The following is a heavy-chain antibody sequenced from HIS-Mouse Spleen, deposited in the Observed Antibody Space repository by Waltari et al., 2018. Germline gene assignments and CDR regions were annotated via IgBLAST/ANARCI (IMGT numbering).Heavy chain of an antibody. CDR3: AREIPYSSSWYDWYFDL. CDR2: IYYSGST. D-gene: IGHD6-13*01. V-gene: IGHV4-39*07. Sequence: QLQLQESGPGLVKPSETLSLTCTVSGGSISSSSYYWGWIRQPPGKGLEWIGSIYYSGSTSSNPSLTSRVTISVDTSKNQFSLKLSSVTAADTAVYYCAREIPYSSSWYDWYFDLWGRGTLVTVSS. CDR1: GGSISSSSYY. J-gene: IGHJ2*01.